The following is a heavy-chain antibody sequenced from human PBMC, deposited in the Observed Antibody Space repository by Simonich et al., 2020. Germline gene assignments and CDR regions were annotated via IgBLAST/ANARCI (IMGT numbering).Heavy chain of an antibody. D-gene: IGHD2-2*01. Sequence: EVQLVESGGGLVKPGGSLRLSCAASGFTFSSYSMNWVRQAPGKGLEWVSSISSSSSYIYYADSVTGRFTIYRDNAKNSLYLQMNSLRAEDTAVYYCAGGVYCSSTSCSTYYYYGMDVWGQGTTVTVSS. V-gene: IGHV3-21*01. CDR1: GFTFSSYS. CDR2: ISSSSSYI. CDR3: AGGVYCSSTSCSTYYYYGMDV. J-gene: IGHJ6*02.